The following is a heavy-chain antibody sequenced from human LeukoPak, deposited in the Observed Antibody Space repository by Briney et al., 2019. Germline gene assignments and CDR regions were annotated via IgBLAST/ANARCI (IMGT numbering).Heavy chain of an antibody. V-gene: IGHV1-46*01. CDR1: GYTFTMYY. Sequence: ASVKVSCKASGYTFTMYYIHWVRQAPGQGLEWMGMINPSDGATTYAQGFQGRVTMTRDMSTTTVYMDLRSLRSEDTAVYFCAREQSGGLSGTLGVLFASYYTYYYMDVWGRGTTVTVSS. J-gene: IGHJ6*03. CDR2: INPSDGAT. D-gene: IGHD3-16*01. CDR3: AREQSGGLSGTLGVLFASYYTYYYMDV.